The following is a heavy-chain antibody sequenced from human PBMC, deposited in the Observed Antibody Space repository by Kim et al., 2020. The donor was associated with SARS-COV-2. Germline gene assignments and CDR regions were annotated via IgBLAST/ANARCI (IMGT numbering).Heavy chain of an antibody. Sequence: KGRFTIARDNSKNTLYLQMNSLRAEDTAVYYCAREETYDFWSGYHYYFDYWGQGTLVTVSS. CDR3: AREETYDFWSGYHYYFDY. D-gene: IGHD3-3*01. V-gene: IGHV3-30*07. J-gene: IGHJ4*02.